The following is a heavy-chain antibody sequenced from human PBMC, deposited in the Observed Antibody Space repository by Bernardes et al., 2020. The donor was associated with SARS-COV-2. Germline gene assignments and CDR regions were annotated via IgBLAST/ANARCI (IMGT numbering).Heavy chain of an antibody. Sequence: SETLSLTCTVSGGSISSYYWSWIRQPPGQGLEWIGYIYYSGSTNYNPSLKSRVTISVDTSKNQFSLKLSSVTAADTAVYYCARGNSVPAAIKDYYYYSMDVWGQGTTVTVSS. CDR3: ARGNSVPAAIKDYYYYSMDV. CDR2: IYYSGST. D-gene: IGHD2-2*02. J-gene: IGHJ6*02. V-gene: IGHV4-59*01. CDR1: GGSISSYY.